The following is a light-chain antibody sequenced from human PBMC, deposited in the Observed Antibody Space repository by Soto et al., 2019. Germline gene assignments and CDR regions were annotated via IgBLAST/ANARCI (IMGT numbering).Light chain of an antibody. CDR1: QGVSSW. CDR3: QQANTFPPT. Sequence: DIQMTQSPSSVSAFVGDRVNITCRASQGVSSWLAWYQQKPGKAPKLLIYAASTVEFGDPSRFSGYGYGTEFTLSIHDLQPEDVGTYYCQQANTFPPTFGGGTKLEI. J-gene: IGKJ4*01. CDR2: AAS. V-gene: IGKV1-12*01.